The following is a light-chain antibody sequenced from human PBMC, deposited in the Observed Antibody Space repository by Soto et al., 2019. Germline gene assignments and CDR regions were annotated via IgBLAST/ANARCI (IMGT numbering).Light chain of an antibody. J-gene: IGLJ2*01. CDR2: GNS. Sequence: QSVLTQPPSVSVAPGQRVTISCTGSSSNIGAGYDVHWYQQLPGTDPKLLIYGNSNRPSGVPDRFSGSKSGTSASLAITGLQAEDEADYYCQSYDSSLSAVVFGGGTKVTVL. CDR3: QSYDSSLSAVV. V-gene: IGLV1-40*01. CDR1: SSNIGAGYD.